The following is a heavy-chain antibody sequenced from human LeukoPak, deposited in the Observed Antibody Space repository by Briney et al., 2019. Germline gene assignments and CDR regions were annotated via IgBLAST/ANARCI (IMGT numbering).Heavy chain of an antibody. D-gene: IGHD6-19*01. Sequence: QPGRSLRLSCAASGFTFSSYAMHWVRQAPGKGLEWVAVISYDGSNKYYADSVKGRFTISRDNSKNTLYLQMNSLRAEDTAVYYCAGGSSSGWPNYYYGMDVWGQGTTVTVSS. J-gene: IGHJ6*02. CDR3: AGGSSSGWPNYYYGMDV. CDR2: ISYDGSNK. V-gene: IGHV3-30*04. CDR1: GFTFSSYA.